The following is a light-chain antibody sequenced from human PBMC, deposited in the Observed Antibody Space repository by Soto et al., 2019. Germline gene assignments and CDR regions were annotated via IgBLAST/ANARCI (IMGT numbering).Light chain of an antibody. CDR2: GAS. J-gene: IGKJ5*01. CDR1: QSVSSSY. Sequence: EILLTQSPGSLSLTAGEIATLSCRASQSVSSSYLAWYQQKPGQAPRLLIYGASSRATGIPDRFSGSGSGTDFTLTISRLEPEDFAVYYCQQRSNWPPSITFGQGTDWRL. CDR3: QQRSNWPPSIT. V-gene: IGKV3D-20*02.